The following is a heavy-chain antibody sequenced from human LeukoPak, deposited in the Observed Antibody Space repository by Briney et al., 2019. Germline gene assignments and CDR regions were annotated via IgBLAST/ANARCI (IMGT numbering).Heavy chain of an antibody. CDR2: IYYSGST. D-gene: IGHD2-15*01. J-gene: IGHJ4*02. CDR3: ARVVCSGGTCYPAY. Sequence: SETLSLTCTVTGGSISTYYWSWIRQPPGEGLEWIGYIYYSGSTNSSPSLKSRVTISVDTSKNQFSLKLSSVTAADTAVYYCARVVCSGGTCYPAYWDQGTLVTVSS. CDR1: GGSISTYY. V-gene: IGHV4-59*01.